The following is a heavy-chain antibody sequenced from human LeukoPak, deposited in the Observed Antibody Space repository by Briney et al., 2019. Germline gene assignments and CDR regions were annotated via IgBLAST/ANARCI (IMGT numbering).Heavy chain of an antibody. CDR3: ARDAQDYFDY. CDR2: ISYDGSNK. V-gene: IGHV3-30-3*01. Sequence: PGGSLRLSCAASGFTFSSYAMHWVRQAPGKGLEWVAVISYDGSNKYYADSVKGRFTISRDNSKSTLYLQMNSLRAEDTAVYYCARDAQDYFDYWGQGTLVTVSS. J-gene: IGHJ4*02. CDR1: GFTFSSYA.